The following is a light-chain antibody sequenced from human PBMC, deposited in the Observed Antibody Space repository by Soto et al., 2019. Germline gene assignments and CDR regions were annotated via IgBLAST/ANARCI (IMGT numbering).Light chain of an antibody. Sequence: EIVMPQSPATLSVSPGERATLSCRASQSLTTNLAWYQQKPGQTPRLLIYGASTRATGIPARFSGSGSGTEFTLTISSLQSEDFAVYYCQQYNSWPPLTFGGGTKVDI. CDR2: GAS. CDR1: QSLTTN. V-gene: IGKV3-15*01. CDR3: QQYNSWPPLT. J-gene: IGKJ4*01.